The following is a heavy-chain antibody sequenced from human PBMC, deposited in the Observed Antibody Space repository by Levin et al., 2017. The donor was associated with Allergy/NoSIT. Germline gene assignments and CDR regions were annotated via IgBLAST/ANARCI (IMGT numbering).Heavy chain of an antibody. CDR3: AKGGDFDY. CDR1: GFSFSTYG. J-gene: IGHJ4*02. D-gene: IGHD1-26*01. V-gene: IGHV3-30*18. CDR2: ITSDGSNK. Sequence: GESLKISCAASGFSFSTYGIQWVRQAPGKGLQWVALITSDGSNKYYADPVKGRFTISRDNSKNTVYLQMNSLRAEDTAVYYCAKGGDFDYWGLGTVVTVSS.